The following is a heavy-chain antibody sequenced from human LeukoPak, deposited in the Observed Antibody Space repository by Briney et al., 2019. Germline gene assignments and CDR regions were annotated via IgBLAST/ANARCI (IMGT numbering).Heavy chain of an antibody. Sequence: ASVKVSCKASGYTFTGYYMHWVRQAPGQGLEWKGWINPNSGGTNYAQKFQGRVTMTRDTSISTAYMELSRLRSDDTAVYYCASLAITMVRGVIADIWDQGTMVTVSS. CDR1: GYTFTGYY. J-gene: IGHJ3*02. D-gene: IGHD3-10*01. CDR3: ASLAITMVRGVIADI. CDR2: INPNSGGT. V-gene: IGHV1-2*02.